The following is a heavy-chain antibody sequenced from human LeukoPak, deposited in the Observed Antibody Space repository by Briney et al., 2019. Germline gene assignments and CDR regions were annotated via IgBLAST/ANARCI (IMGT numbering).Heavy chain of an antibody. J-gene: IGHJ4*02. V-gene: IGHV3-23*01. CDR2: ISGSDGST. D-gene: IGHD6-19*01. CDR1: GFTFSSYA. CDR3: AKDLSSGWYPYYFDF. Sequence: GGSLRLSCAASGFTFSSYAMSWVRQTPGKGLEWVSGISGSDGSTYYTDSVKGRFTISRDNSKNTLYLLMNSLRAEDTAVYYCAKDLSSGWYPYYFDFWGRGTLVTVSS.